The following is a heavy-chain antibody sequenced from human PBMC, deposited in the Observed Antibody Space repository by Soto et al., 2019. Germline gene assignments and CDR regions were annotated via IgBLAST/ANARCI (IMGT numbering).Heavy chain of an antibody. CDR3: ARVAAGGSPVSHWFDP. Sequence: EVQLVESGGGLVQPGGSLRLSCAASGFTFSSYSMNWVRQAPGKGLEWVSYISSSSSTIYYADSVKGRFTISRDNAKNXLYLQLSSLRDEDTAVYYCARVAAGGSPVSHWFDPWGQGTLVTVSS. D-gene: IGHD3-16*01. V-gene: IGHV3-48*02. J-gene: IGHJ5*02. CDR1: GFTFSSYS. CDR2: ISSSSSTI.